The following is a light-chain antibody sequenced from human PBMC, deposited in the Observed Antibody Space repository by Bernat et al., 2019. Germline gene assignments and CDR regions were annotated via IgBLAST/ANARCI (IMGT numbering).Light chain of an antibody. CDR1: QNIESW. J-gene: IGKJ2*01. V-gene: IGKV1-5*03. CDR2: KAS. CDR3: QQFSNGHT. Sequence: DIQMTQSPSTLSASVGDRVTITCRASQNIESWLAWYQQKPGKAPHLLIYKASNLEEGVSSRFSGSGSGTEFILTISNLQPDDIGTYYCQQFSNGHTFGQGTKLEIK.